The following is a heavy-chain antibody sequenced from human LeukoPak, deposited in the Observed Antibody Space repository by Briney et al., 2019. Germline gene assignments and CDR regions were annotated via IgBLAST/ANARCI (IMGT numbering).Heavy chain of an antibody. J-gene: IGHJ4*02. D-gene: IGHD3-22*01. CDR2: ISGDGGST. CDR1: GFTFDDYA. Sequence: PGGSLRLSCAASGFTFDDYAMHWVRQAPGKGLEWVSLISGDGGSTYYADSVKGRFTISRDNSKNSLYLQMNSLRTEDTALYYCAKDMFPGGDYYDSSGYPGGFDYWGQGTLVAVSS. CDR3: AKDMFPGGDYYDSSGYPGGFDY. V-gene: IGHV3-43*02.